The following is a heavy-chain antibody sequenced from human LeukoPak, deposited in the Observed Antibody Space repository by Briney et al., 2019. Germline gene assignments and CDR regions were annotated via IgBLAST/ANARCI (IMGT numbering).Heavy chain of an antibody. CDR1: GYTFTGYY. V-gene: IGHV1-2*02. CDR2: INPNSGGT. Sequence: ASVKVSCKASGYTFTGYYMHWVRQAPGQGLEWMGWINPNSGGTNYAQKFQGRVTMTRDTSISTAYMELSRLRSDDTAVYYCARASYSSGWYSLHYYYYMDVWGKGTTVTVSS. D-gene: IGHD6-19*01. CDR3: ARASYSSGWYSLHYYYYMDV. J-gene: IGHJ6*03.